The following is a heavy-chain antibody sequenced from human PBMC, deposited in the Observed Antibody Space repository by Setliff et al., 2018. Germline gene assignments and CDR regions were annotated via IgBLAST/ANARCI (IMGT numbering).Heavy chain of an antibody. CDR1: GDSINSGTYY. Sequence: PSETLSLTCSVSGDSINSGTYYWSWFRQSAGKGLEWIGRIYTGGSTNYNPSLKSRVTISLDTSKNHFSLTLTSVTAAATTVYYCARGRGLEWLPESWFDPWGQGTLVTVSS. D-gene: IGHD3-3*01. CDR2: IYTGGST. V-gene: IGHV4-61*02. J-gene: IGHJ5*02. CDR3: ARGRGLEWLPESWFDP.